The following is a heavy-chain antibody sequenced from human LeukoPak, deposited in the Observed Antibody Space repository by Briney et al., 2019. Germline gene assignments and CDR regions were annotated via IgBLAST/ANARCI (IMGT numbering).Heavy chain of an antibody. CDR1: GFTFSSYG. Sequence: GGSLRLSCAASGFTFSSYGMHWVHQAPGKGLEWVAVIWYDGSNKYYADSVKGRFTISRDNSKNTLYLQMNSLRAEDTAVYYCAKGFAGTKWPNWFDPWGQGTLVTVSS. CDR2: IWYDGSNK. CDR3: AKGFAGTKWPNWFDP. V-gene: IGHV3-33*06. J-gene: IGHJ5*02. D-gene: IGHD6-13*01.